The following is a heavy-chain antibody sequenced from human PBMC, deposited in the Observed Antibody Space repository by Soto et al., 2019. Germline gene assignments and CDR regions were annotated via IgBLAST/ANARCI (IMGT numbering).Heavy chain of an antibody. CDR1: GYTLTDLS. CDR3: ATRRSGRVVELLPEGSCGY. Sequence: QVQLVQSGAEVKKPGASVKVSCKVSGYTLTDLSMQWVRQAPGKGLEWLGGFDPEDGETIYAQKFQGRVTMTVDTATDTGCMELSSRRSEDTAVYYCATRRSGRVVELLPEGSCGYWGQGTLVTVSS. J-gene: IGHJ4*02. D-gene: IGHD2-21*01. CDR2: FDPEDGET. V-gene: IGHV1-24*01.